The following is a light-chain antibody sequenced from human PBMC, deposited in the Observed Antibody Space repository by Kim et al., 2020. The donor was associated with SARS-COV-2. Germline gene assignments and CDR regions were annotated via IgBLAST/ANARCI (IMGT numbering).Light chain of an antibody. CDR1: QDINNY. CDR3: QKYGSGPRT. CDR2: AAS. J-gene: IGKJ1*01. Sequence: ASVGDRVTFTCRARQDINNYLAWYQQKPGEVPKLLIYAASALQSGVPSRFSGSGSGTYFTLAISSLQPEDVGTYYCQKYGSGPRTFGQGTKVDIK. V-gene: IGKV1-27*01.